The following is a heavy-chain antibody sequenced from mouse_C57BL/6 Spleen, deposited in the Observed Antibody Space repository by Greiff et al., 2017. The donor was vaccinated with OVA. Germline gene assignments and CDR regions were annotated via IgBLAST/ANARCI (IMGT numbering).Heavy chain of an antibody. CDR2: IDPSDSYT. CDR3: ARGTTVVATDY. J-gene: IGHJ2*01. V-gene: IGHV1-69*01. Sequence: VQLQQPGAELVMPGASVKLSCKASGYTFTSYWMHWVKQRPGQGLEWIGGIDPSDSYTNYNQKFKGKSTLTVDKSSSTAYMQLSSLTSEDSAVYYCARGTTVVATDYWGQGTTLTVSS. CDR1: GYTFTSYW. D-gene: IGHD1-1*01.